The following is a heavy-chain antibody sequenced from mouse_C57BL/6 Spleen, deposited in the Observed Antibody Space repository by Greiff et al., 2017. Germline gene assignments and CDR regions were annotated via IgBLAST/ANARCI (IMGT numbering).Heavy chain of an antibody. Sequence: QVQLQQPGAELVKPGASVKLSCKASGYTFTSYWMHWVKQRPGQGLEWIGMIHPNSGSTNYNEKFKSEATLTVDKSSSTAYMQLSSLTSEDSAVYYCARDSSASYFDYWGQGTTLTVSS. D-gene: IGHD3-2*02. CDR2: IHPNSGST. J-gene: IGHJ2*01. CDR1: GYTFTSYW. V-gene: IGHV1-64*01. CDR3: ARDSSASYFDY.